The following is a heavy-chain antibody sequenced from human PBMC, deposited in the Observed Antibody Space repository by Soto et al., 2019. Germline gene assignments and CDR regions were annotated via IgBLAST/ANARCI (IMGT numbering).Heavy chain of an antibody. D-gene: IGHD6-19*01. CDR1: GFTFSSYG. CDR3: ARVEGQWLVRESMGY. J-gene: IGHJ4*02. V-gene: IGHV3-33*01. CDR2: IWYDGSNK. Sequence: PGGSLRLSCAASGFTFSSYGMHWVRQAPGKGLEWVAVIWYDGSNKYYADSVKGRFTISRDNSKNTLYLQMNSLRAEDTAVYYCARVEGQWLVRESMGYWGQGTLVTVSS.